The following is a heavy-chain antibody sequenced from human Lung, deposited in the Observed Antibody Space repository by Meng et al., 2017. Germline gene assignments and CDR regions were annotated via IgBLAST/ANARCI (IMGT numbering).Heavy chain of an antibody. J-gene: IGHJ4*02. Sequence: QVQPVQSGPEVKKPGASVKVSCKASDYTFTGYGVSWVRQAPGQGLEWMAWLGAHDGDTSHAPKFQGRVTVSADRPTATAYMELRSLRSDDTAVYYCARGTPGRSYSDNWGQGTLVTVSS. CDR1: DYTFTGYG. V-gene: IGHV1-18*01. D-gene: IGHD3-10*01. CDR3: ARGTPGRSYSDN. CDR2: LGAHDGDT.